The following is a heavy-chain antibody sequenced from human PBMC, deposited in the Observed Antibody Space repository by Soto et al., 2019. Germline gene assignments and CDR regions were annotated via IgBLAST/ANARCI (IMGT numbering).Heavy chain of an antibody. CDR3: ASAQYLYYYYGMDV. J-gene: IGHJ6*02. CDR1: GGSFSGYY. Sequence: SETLSLTCAVYGGSFSGYYWSWIRQPPGKGLEWVGEINHSGSTYYNPSLKSRVTISVDTSKNQFSLKLSSVTAADTAVYYCASAQYLYYYYGMDVWGQGTTVTVSS. V-gene: IGHV4-34*01. CDR2: INHSGST.